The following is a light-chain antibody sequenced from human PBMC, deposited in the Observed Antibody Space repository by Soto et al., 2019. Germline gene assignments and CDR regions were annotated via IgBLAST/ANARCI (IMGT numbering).Light chain of an antibody. J-gene: IGLJ1*01. Sequence: QSALTQPRSVSGSPGQSVTISCTGTSSDVGGYNYVSWYQQHPGKAPKLMIYDVSKRPSGVPDRFSGTKSGNTASLTISGVDDEHEADYYCCSYAGSYTYVFGTGTKLTVL. CDR1: SSDVGGYNY. CDR2: DVS. V-gene: IGLV2-11*01. CDR3: CSYAGSYTYV.